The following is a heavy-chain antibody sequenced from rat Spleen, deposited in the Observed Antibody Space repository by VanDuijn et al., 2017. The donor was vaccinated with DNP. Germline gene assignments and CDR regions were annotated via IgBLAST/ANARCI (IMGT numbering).Heavy chain of an antibody. CDR1: GFTFSDYN. Sequence: EVQLVESGGGLVQPGRSMKLSCAASGFTFSDYNMAWVRQAPKKGLEWVASISPSGGSTYYRDSVKGRFTVSRDNAKSTLYLQMDSLRSEETATYYCAKAGGYSPWYFDYWGQGVMVTVSS. CDR3: AKAGGYSPWYFDY. CDR2: ISPSGGST. D-gene: IGHD1-11*01. J-gene: IGHJ2*01. V-gene: IGHV5S11*01.